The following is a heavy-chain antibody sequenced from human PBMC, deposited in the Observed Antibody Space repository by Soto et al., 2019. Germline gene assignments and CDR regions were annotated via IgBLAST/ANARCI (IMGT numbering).Heavy chain of an antibody. CDR3: ARRSVTTYHFFDY. CDR2: INKASIYI. D-gene: IGHD4-17*01. V-gene: IGHV3-21*01. CDR1: GFTFNTYD. Sequence: EVQLVESGGGLVKPGGSLRLSCAASGFTFNTYDMDWVRQAPGKGLEWVSSINKASIYIYYADPVRGRFTISRDNAKNSLYLQMNSLRVEDTAVYYCARRSVTTYHFFDYWGQGTLVTVSS. J-gene: IGHJ4*02.